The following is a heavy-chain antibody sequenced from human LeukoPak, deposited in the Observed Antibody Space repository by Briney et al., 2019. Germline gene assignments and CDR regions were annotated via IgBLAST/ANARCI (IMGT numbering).Heavy chain of an antibody. CDR3: AKFRDTSGYYSFDY. D-gene: IGHD3-22*01. V-gene: IGHV3-74*01. CDR1: GFTFSSYW. Sequence: GGSLRLSCAASGFTFSSYWMHWVRQAPGKGLVWVSRINSDGSSTSYADSVKGRFTVSRDNSKNTLYLQMNSLRAEDTAVFHCAKFRDTSGYYSFDYWGQGTLVTVSS. CDR2: INSDGSST. J-gene: IGHJ4*02.